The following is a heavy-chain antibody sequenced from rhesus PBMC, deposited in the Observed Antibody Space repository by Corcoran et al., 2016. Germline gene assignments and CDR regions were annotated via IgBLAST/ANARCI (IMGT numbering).Heavy chain of an antibody. CDR2: IFGGGEIN. J-gene: IGHJ4*01. CDR1: GDYFSSKY. V-gene: IGHV4-173*01. Sequence: QLQLQESGQGLVKPSETLSLACAVSGDYFSSKYWNWIRRPPGKGLEWIGRIFGGGEINDSNPSLNRRVTISTDTSKNQFSLKLTSVTAADTAVYFCARGCTGRGCPLVHIDFWGQGFLVTVSS. CDR3: ARGCTGRGCPLVHIDF. D-gene: IGHD2-21*01.